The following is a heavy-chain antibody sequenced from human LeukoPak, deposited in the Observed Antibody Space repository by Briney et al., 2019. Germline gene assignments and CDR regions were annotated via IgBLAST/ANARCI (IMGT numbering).Heavy chain of an antibody. Sequence: SETLSLTCTVSGGSVSSGSYYWSWIRQPPGKGLEWIGEINHSGSTNYNPSLKSRVTISVDTSKNQFSLKLSSVTAADTAVYYCARGYSSSWYPNHDYWGQGTLVTVSS. CDR2: INHSGST. CDR1: GGSVSSGSYY. D-gene: IGHD6-13*01. CDR3: ARGYSSSWYPNHDY. V-gene: IGHV4-39*07. J-gene: IGHJ4*02.